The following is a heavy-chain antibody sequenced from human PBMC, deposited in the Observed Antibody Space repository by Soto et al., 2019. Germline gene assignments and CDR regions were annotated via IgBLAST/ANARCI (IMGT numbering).Heavy chain of an antibody. V-gene: IGHV3-43*01. CDR1: GFTFDDYT. Sequence: GGSLRLSCAASGFTFDDYTMHWVRQAPGKGLEWVSLISWDGGSTYYADSVKGRFTISRDNSKNSLYLQMNSLRTEDTALYYCAKDRVAAVAGTWDYYYYYGMDVWGQGTTVTVSS. D-gene: IGHD6-19*01. CDR2: ISWDGGST. J-gene: IGHJ6*02. CDR3: AKDRVAAVAGTWDYYYYYGMDV.